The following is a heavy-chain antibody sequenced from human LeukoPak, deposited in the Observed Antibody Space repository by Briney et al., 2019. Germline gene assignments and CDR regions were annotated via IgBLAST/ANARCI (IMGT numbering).Heavy chain of an antibody. J-gene: IGHJ6*03. V-gene: IGHV1-69*05. CDR3: ARSRLGNYYVDV. D-gene: IGHD3-16*01. Sequence: GASVKVSCKASGGTFSSYAISWVRQAPGQGLEWMGGIIPIFGTANYAQKFQGRVTITTDESTSTAYMELSSLRSEDTAVYYCARSRLGNYYVDVWGKGTTVTVSS. CDR2: IIPIFGTA. CDR1: GGTFSSYA.